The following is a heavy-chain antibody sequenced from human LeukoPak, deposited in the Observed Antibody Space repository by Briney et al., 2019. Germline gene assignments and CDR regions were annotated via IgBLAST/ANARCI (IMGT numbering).Heavy chain of an antibody. J-gene: IGHJ3*02. V-gene: IGHV1-46*01. CDR3: ARDRDWGRLDAFDI. CDR2: INPSGGNT. CDR1: GYTFTSYY. D-gene: IGHD2-21*02. Sequence: ASVKVSCKASGYTFTSYYMHWVRQAPGQGLERMGVINPSGGNTNYAQKFEGRVTMTRDTSTSAVYMELSSLRSEDTAVYYCARDRDWGRLDAFDIWGQGTMVTVSS.